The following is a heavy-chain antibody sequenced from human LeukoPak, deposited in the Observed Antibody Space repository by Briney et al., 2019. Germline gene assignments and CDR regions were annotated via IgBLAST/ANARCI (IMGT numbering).Heavy chain of an antibody. CDR2: IRYDGSNK. J-gene: IGHJ4*02. D-gene: IGHD4-11*01. V-gene: IGHV3-30*02. Sequence: GGSLRLSCAASGFTFSSYGMHWVRQALGKWLEWVAFIRYDGSNKYYADSVKGRFTISRDNSKNTLYLQMNSLRAEDTAVYYCAKDLTTVTKSDFDYWGQGTLVTVSS. CDR1: GFTFSSYG. CDR3: AKDLTTVTKSDFDY.